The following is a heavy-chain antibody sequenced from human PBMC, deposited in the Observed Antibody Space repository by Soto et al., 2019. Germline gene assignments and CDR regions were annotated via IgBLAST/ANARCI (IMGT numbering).Heavy chain of an antibody. D-gene: IGHD6-19*01. CDR1: GGSISSFY. CDR2: IYYSGST. CDR3: ARVRDSSGRYALDY. J-gene: IGHJ4*02. Sequence: SETLSLTSTVSGGSISSFYWSWILQPPGKGLEWIGYIYYSGSTNYNPSLKSRVTLSVDPSKNQFSLKLSSVTAADTRVYYCARVRDSSGRYALDYWGQGTLVTVCS. V-gene: IGHV4-59*01.